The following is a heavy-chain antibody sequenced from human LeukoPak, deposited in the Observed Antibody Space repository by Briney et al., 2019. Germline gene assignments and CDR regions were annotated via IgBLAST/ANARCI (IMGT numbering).Heavy chain of an antibody. CDR1: GFTVSGSS. D-gene: IGHD3-22*01. J-gene: IGHJ1*01. Sequence: GGSLRLSCAASGFTVSGSSLQWVRQASAKGLEWVGRVRSKTDNYAPAYFASVQSRFIVCNDHAKDLLDLQLNSLRAGDTALDYWARSHYYDSSGGPEYFQHWGQGTLVTVSS. CDR3: ARSHYYDSSGGPEYFQH. V-gene: IGHV3-73*01. CDR2: VRSKTDNYAP.